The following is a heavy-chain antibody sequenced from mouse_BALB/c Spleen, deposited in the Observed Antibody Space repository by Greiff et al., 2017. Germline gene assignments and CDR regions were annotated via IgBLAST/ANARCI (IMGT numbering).Heavy chain of an antibody. CDR1: GYSFTSYW. Sequence: EVHLVESGTVLARPGASVKMSCKASGYSFTSYWMHWVKQRPGQGLEWIGAIYPGNSDTSYNQKFKGKAKLTAVTSASTAYMELSSLTNEDSAVYYCTITTATAWFAYWGQGTLVTVSA. V-gene: IGHV1-5*01. CDR2: IYPGNSDT. D-gene: IGHD1-2*01. CDR3: TITTATAWFAY. J-gene: IGHJ3*01.